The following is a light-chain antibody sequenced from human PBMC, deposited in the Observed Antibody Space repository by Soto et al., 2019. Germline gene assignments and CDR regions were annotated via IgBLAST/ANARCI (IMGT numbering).Light chain of an antibody. CDR1: QSISSW. J-gene: IGKJ2*01. CDR3: QQYNSYQYT. V-gene: IGKV1-5*03. CDR2: KAS. Sequence: DIQMTQSPSTLSASVGDRVTITCRASQSISSWLAWYQQKPGKAPKLLIYKASSLESGVPSRFSDSGSGTEFTLTISSLQPDDFATYYCQQYNSYQYTFGQGTKLEIK.